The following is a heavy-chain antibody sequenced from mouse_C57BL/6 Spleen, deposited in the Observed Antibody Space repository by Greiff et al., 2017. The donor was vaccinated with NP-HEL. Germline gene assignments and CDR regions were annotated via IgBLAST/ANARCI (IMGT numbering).Heavy chain of an antibody. CDR2: ISNGGGST. V-gene: IGHV5-12*01. CDR1: GFTFSDYY. CDR3: ARQGEGAMDY. J-gene: IGHJ4*01. Sequence: EVQVVESGGGLVQPGGSLKLSCAASGFTFSDYYMYWVRQTPEKRLEWVAYISNGGGSTYYPDTVKGRFTISRDNAKNTLYLQMSRLKSEDTAMYYCARQGEGAMDYWGQGTSVTVSS.